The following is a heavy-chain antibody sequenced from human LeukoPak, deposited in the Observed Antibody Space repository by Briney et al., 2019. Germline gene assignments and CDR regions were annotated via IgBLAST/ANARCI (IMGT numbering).Heavy chain of an antibody. D-gene: IGHD1-14*01. CDR3: ASDRPPSN. CDR1: GYTFTGYY. Sequence: ASVKVSCKASGYTFTGYYLHWVRQAPGQGPEWLGWINPNTGDTNYAQSCQGRITMTRDTSINTAYMELRNLDYDDTAVYYCASDRPPSNWGQGTLVTVS. CDR2: INPNTGDT. V-gene: IGHV1-2*02. J-gene: IGHJ4*02.